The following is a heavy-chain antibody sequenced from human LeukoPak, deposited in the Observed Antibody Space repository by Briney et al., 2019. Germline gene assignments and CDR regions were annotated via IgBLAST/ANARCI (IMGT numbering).Heavy chain of an antibody. J-gene: IGHJ4*02. Sequence: ASETLSLTCTVSGGSISSSGYYWGWIRQPPGKGLEWIGSIYYSGSTYYNPSLKSRVTISVDTSKNQFSLKLSSVTAADTAVYYCRRDGSVDYWGQGTLVTVSS. CDR1: GGSISSSGYY. D-gene: IGHD3-10*01. CDR3: RRDGSVDY. V-gene: IGHV4-39*07. CDR2: IYYSGST.